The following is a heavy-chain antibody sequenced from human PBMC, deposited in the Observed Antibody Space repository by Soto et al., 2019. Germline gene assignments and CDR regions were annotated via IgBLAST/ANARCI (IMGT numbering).Heavy chain of an antibody. CDR3: TMRVEMDY. D-gene: IGHD1-1*01. V-gene: IGHV1-46*03. CDR1: GYTFTSYY. CDR2: INPSGGST. Sequence: QVQLVQSGAEVKKPGASVKVSCKASGYTFTSYYIHWVRQAPGQGLEWMGRINPSGGSTNYAQKFQGRVHITRDTSTRTLYMDLRSLRTEDTAVYYCTMRVEMDYWGQGTRVNVSS. J-gene: IGHJ4*02.